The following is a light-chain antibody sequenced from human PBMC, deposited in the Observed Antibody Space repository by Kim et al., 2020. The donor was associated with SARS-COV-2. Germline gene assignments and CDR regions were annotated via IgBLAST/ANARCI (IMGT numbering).Light chain of an antibody. V-gene: IGLV3-19*01. J-gene: IGLJ1*01. CDR2: GKA. Sequence: GQTVSVACHGDSLRIYFASWYQQKPGQAPQLVIYGKANRPSGIPDRFSGSSSGRTASLTITGTQAEDEADYYCMSRDTDGPHNYVFGTGTRSPS. CDR3: MSRDTDGPHNYV. CDR1: SLRIYF.